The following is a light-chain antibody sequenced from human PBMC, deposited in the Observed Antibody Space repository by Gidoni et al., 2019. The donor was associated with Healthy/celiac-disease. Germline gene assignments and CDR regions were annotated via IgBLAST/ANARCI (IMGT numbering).Light chain of an antibody. CDR3: QQSYSTPRT. V-gene: IGKV1-39*01. J-gene: IGKJ2*01. CDR2: AAS. Sequence: GDRVTITCRASQSISSYLNWYQQKPGKAPKLLIYAASSLQSGVPSRFSGSGSGTDFTLTISSLQPEDFATYYCQQSYSTPRTFGQGTKLEIK. CDR1: QSISSY.